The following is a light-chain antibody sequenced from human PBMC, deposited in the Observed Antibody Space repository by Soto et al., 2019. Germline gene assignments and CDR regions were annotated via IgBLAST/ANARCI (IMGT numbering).Light chain of an antibody. J-gene: IGKJ4*01. CDR2: GGS. CDR3: QQSNIFPFT. CDR1: QNLGKW. V-gene: IGKV1-12*02. Sequence: DIQMTQSPSSVTASVGDRVTITCRATQNLGKWLAWYQQRPGKVPQLLIYGGSTLQSGVPSRFSGSGTGASYTLNITGLQAEDIETYYCQQSNIFPFTFGGGTKVDIK.